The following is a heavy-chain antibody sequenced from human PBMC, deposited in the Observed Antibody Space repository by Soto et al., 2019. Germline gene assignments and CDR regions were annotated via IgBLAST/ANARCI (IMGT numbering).Heavy chain of an antibody. D-gene: IGHD2-15*01. Sequence: PGGSLRLSCAASGFTFSNYDMHWVRQVTGKGLEWVSTIGTAGDPYYPGSVKGRFTISRENAKNSLYLQMNSLRAEDTAVYYCARGRLISLYYFDYWGQGTLVTVSS. J-gene: IGHJ4*02. V-gene: IGHV3-13*05. CDR3: ARGRLISLYYFDY. CDR2: IGTAGDP. CDR1: GFTFSNYD.